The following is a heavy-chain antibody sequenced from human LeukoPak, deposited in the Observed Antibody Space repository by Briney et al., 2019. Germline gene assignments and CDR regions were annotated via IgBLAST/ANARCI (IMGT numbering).Heavy chain of an antibody. CDR1: GGSISSSSYY. J-gene: IGHJ6*02. CDR2: MFHSGTT. V-gene: IGHV4-39*07. Sequence: SETLSLTCTVSGGSISSSSYYWGWIRQPPGKGLEWIGTMFHSGTTHYNPSLKSRVTISVDTSRKQFSLKLSSVTAADTAVYYCARRASMAGYGMDVWGQGTTVTVSS. CDR3: ARRASMAGYGMDV. D-gene: IGHD6-6*01.